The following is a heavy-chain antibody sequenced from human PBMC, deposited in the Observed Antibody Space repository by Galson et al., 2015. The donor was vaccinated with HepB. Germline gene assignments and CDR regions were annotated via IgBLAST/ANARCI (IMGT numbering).Heavy chain of an antibody. D-gene: IGHD2-21*01. J-gene: IGHJ4*02. CDR1: GFTFSSYA. Sequence: SLRLSCAASGFTFSSYAMSWVRQAPGKGLEWVSYISSSSSTIYYADSVKGRFTISRDNAKNSLYLQMNSLRAEDTAVYYCARDTGAYDYWGQGTLVTVSS. V-gene: IGHV3-48*01. CDR3: ARDTGAYDY. CDR2: ISSSSSTI.